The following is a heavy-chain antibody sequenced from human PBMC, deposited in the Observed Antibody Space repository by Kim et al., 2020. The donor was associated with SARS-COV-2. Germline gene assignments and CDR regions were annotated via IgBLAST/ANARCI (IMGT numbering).Heavy chain of an antibody. Sequence: SETMSLTCAVYGGPFSDYYWSWIRQSPGKGLEWIGEINQSGNTNYNPSLKSRLTISVDTSKNQFSLKLSSVTAADTAMYYCARGILQTTMMIVVMTSESVSFDAWGRGTPVTVSS. D-gene: IGHD3-22*01. V-gene: IGHV4-34*01. CDR3: ARGILQTTMMIVVMTSESVSFDA. J-gene: IGHJ4*02. CDR1: GGPFSDYY. CDR2: INQSGNT.